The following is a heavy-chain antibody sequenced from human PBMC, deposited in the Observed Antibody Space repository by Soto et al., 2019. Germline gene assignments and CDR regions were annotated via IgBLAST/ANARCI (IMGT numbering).Heavy chain of an antibody. J-gene: IGHJ6*02. V-gene: IGHV3-9*01. CDR2: ISWNSGTI. D-gene: IGHD2-8*02. CDR3: AKSTGGTANGMGV. Sequence: EVQVVESGGGLVQPGRSLRLSCAASGFSFDDYAMHWVRQAPGKGLEWVSGISWNSGTIGYADSVKGRFTISRDNAKNYMYLQMNSLRAEDTALYYCAKSTGGTANGMGVWGQGNTVTVSS. CDR1: GFSFDDYA.